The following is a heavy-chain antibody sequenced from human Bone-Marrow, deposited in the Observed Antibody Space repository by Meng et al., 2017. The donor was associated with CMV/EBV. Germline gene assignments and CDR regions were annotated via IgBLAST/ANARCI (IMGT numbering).Heavy chain of an antibody. Sequence: SVKVSCKASGFTFTSSAVQWVRQARGQRLEWIGWIVVGSGNTNYAQKFQERVTIIRDMSTSTAYMELSSLRAEETAVYYCAAGGVITMIVVWGQGTLVTVSS. D-gene: IGHD3-22*01. J-gene: IGHJ4*02. CDR2: IVVGSGNT. CDR1: GFTFTSSA. CDR3: AAGGVITMIVV. V-gene: IGHV1-58*01.